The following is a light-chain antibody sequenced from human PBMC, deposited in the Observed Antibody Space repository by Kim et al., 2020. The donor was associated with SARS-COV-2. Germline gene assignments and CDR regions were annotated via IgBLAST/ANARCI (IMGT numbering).Light chain of an antibody. CDR2: WAS. Sequence: ATINCKSSQSVLYSSNNKNYLAWYQQKPGQPPKLLIYWASTRESGVPDRVSGSGSGTDFTLTISSLQAEDVAVYYCQQYYSTPPTFGPGTKVDIK. V-gene: IGKV4-1*01. CDR3: QQYYSTPPT. CDR1: QSVLYSSNNKNY. J-gene: IGKJ3*01.